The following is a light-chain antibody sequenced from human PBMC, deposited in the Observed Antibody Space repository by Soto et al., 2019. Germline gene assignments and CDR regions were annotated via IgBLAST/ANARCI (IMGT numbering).Light chain of an antibody. CDR3: QQSYSPPPVT. CDR2: AAS. Sequence: DVQMTQPPSSLSASVGDRVTITCRASQSINRFLNWYQQKPGKAPKLLIYAASSLQSGVPSRFSGSGSGTDFTLTISSLQPEDFATYYCQQSYSPPPVTFGQGTRLEVK. CDR1: QSINRF. V-gene: IGKV1-39*01. J-gene: IGKJ5*01.